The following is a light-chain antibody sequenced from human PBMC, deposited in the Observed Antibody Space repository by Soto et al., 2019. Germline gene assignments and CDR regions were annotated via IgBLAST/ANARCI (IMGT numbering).Light chain of an antibody. Sequence: DILMTQSPSSLSASVGDTITITCQASQSISNVLTWYQQKPGQAPKLLISDASNLDSGVPTRFSGSGSGTHFTFTSHHLQPEDFATYYRQHYHNRPLFGGGTTVEIK. V-gene: IGKV1-33*01. CDR3: QHYHNRPL. J-gene: IGKJ4*01. CDR2: DAS. CDR1: QSISNV.